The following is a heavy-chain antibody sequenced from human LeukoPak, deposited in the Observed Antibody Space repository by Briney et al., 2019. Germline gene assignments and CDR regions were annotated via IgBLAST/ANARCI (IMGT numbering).Heavy chain of an antibody. J-gene: IGHJ6*03. Sequence: ASVKVSCKASGYTFTSYGINWVRQAPGQGLEWMGWISAYNGNTNFAQKLQGRVTMTTDTSTSTAYMELRSLGSDDTAVYYCARGGSGYSSKYYYYMDVWGKGTTVTISS. CDR3: ARGGSGYSSKYYYYMDV. CDR1: GYTFTSYG. D-gene: IGHD5-18*01. CDR2: ISAYNGNT. V-gene: IGHV1-18*01.